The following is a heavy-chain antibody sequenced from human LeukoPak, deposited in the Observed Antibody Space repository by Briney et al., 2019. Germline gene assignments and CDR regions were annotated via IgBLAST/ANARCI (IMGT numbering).Heavy chain of an antibody. CDR3: ARARGLRLGELSLYDPTYYFDY. Sequence: SETLSLTCAVYGGSFSGYYWSWIRQPPGKGLEWIGEINHSGSTNYNPSLKSRVTISVDTSKNQFSLKLSSVTAADTAVYYCARARGLRLGELSLYDPTYYFDYWGQGTLVTVSS. V-gene: IGHV4-34*01. D-gene: IGHD3-16*02. CDR1: GGSFSGYY. J-gene: IGHJ4*02. CDR2: INHSGST.